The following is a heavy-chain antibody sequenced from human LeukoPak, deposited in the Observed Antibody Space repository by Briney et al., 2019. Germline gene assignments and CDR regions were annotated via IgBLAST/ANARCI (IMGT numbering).Heavy chain of an antibody. CDR1: GGSISSGDYY. CDR2: IYYSGST. J-gene: IGHJ2*01. D-gene: IGHD3-22*01. CDR3: AREGYYYDISGSEYFDL. V-gene: IGHV4-30-4*01. Sequence: SETLSLTCTVSGGSISSGDYYWSWIRQPPGKGLEWIGYIYYSGSTYYNPSLKSRVTISVDTSKNQFSLKLSSVTAADTAVYSCAREGYYYDISGSEYFDLWGRATLVTVS.